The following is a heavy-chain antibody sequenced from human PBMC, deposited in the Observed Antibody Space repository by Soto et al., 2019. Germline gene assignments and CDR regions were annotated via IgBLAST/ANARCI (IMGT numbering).Heavy chain of an antibody. CDR2: IWYDGSNK. CDR1: GFTFSSYG. J-gene: IGHJ4*02. Sequence: GGSLRLSCAASGFTFSSYGMHWVRQAPGKGLEWVAVIWYDGSNKYYADSVKGRFTISRDNSKNTLYLQMNSLRAEDTAVYYCARVGSDSSGSWGVTDYYFDYWGQGTLVTVSS. V-gene: IGHV3-33*01. D-gene: IGHD6-19*01. CDR3: ARVGSDSSGSWGVTDYYFDY.